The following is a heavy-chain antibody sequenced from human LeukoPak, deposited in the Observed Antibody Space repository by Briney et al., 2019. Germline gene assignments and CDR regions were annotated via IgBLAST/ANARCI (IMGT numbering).Heavy chain of an antibody. J-gene: IGHJ4*02. V-gene: IGHV3-73*01. CDR2: IRSKANSYAT. Sequence: GGSLRLSCAASGFTFSGSAMHWVRQASGKGLEWVGRIRSKANSYATAYAASVKGRFTISRDDPKNTACLQMNSLKTEDTAVYYCTRHFSAAGNYWGQGTLVTVSS. CDR1: GFTFSGSA. D-gene: IGHD6-13*01. CDR3: TRHFSAAGNY.